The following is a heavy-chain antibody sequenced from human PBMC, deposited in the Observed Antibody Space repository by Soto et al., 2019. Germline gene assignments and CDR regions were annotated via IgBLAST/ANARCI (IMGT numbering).Heavy chain of an antibody. Sequence: SVKVSCKASGYTFSSYYLHWVRQAPGQGLEWMGIINPSDGSTTYAQKFQGRVTMTRDTSTSTVYMELSSLRSEDTAVYYCARVYGYRSGWPRGFDYWGQGTLVTVSS. CDR1: GYTFSSYY. CDR2: INPSDGST. D-gene: IGHD6-19*01. J-gene: IGHJ4*02. CDR3: ARVYGYRSGWPRGFDY. V-gene: IGHV1-46*03.